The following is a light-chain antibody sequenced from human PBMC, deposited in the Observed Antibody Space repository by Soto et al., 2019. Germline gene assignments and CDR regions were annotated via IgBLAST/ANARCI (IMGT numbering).Light chain of an antibody. CDR2: WAS. J-gene: IGKJ1*01. CDR3: QQYYSTPRT. CDR1: QSVLYSSNNKNY. Sequence: DIVMTQSPDSLAVSLGERATINCKSSQSVLYSSNNKNYLAWYQQKQGQSPKLLIYWASTRESGVPDRFSGSGSGTDFTLTISSLQAEDVAVYYCQQYYSTPRTFGQGTKVDIK. V-gene: IGKV4-1*01.